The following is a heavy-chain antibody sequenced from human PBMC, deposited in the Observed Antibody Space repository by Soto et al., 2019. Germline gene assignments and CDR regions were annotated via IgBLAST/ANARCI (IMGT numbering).Heavy chain of an antibody. CDR3: ARGRAPIPEPQAPTDY. CDR1: GYTFTSYY. V-gene: IGHV1-46*01. Sequence: ASVKVSCKASGYTFTSYYMHWVRQAPGQGLEWMGIINPSGGSTSYAQKFQGRVTMTRDTSTSTVYMELSSLRSEDTAVYYCARGRAPIPEPQAPTDYWGQGTLLTVSS. D-gene: IGHD2-2*02. J-gene: IGHJ4*02. CDR2: INPSGGST.